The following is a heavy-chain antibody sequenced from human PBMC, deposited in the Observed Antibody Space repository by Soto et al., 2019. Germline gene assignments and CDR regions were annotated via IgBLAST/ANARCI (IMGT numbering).Heavy chain of an antibody. J-gene: IGHJ5*02. Sequence: SETLSLTCNMSGDSYSISTYSWSWIRQPPGKALQWIGFIYQSGVTSYNPSLASRVSISLDRSNNQCSLKLKSVTAADTAVYFCAGMPYTSGLRFDPWGPGTLVTAPQ. CDR1: GDSYSISTYS. CDR3: AGMPYTSGLRFDP. V-gene: IGHV4-30-2*01. D-gene: IGHD6-19*01. CDR2: IYQSGVT.